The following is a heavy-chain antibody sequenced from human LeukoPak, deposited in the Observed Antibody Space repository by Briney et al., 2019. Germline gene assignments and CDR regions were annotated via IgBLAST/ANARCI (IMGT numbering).Heavy chain of an antibody. V-gene: IGHV1-18*01. CDR2: ISVYSGDT. CDR1: GYTFSSYG. J-gene: IGHJ4*02. CDR3: ARAPAAGATRVDY. D-gene: IGHD6-13*01. Sequence: GASVKASCKASGYTFSSYGISWVRQAPGQGLEWMGWISVYSGDTKYAQKVQGRVTMTTDTPTSTAYMELRSLTSDDTAVYFCARAPAAGATRVDYWGQGTLVTVSS.